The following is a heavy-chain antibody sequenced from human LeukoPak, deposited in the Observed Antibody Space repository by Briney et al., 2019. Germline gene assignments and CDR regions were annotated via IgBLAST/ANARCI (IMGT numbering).Heavy chain of an antibody. D-gene: IGHD2-15*01. V-gene: IGHV3-33*01. CDR2: IWYDGSIQ. CDR3: ARAGYCSGGSCYGSDY. Sequence: GRSLRLSCAASGFTFSSYGMHWVRKAPGKGLEWVAAIWYDGSIQYYADSVKGRFTISRDNSKNTLYLQMDSLRAEDTAVYYCARAGYCSGGSCYGSDYWGQGTLVSVSS. J-gene: IGHJ4*02. CDR1: GFTFSSYG.